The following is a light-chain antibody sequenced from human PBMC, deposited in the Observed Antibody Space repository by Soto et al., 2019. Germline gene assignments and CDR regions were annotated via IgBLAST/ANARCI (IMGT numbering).Light chain of an antibody. V-gene: IGKV3-20*01. CDR3: QQYDSSPRT. Sequence: EIVLTQSPGTLSLPPGERGTLSCRASQNLGTLYLAWFQQKPGQAPRLLIYGASSRATGIPDRFSGSGSGTDFTLTISRLEPEDFAVYYYQQYDSSPRTFGQGTKVDIK. CDR1: QNLGTLY. CDR2: GAS. J-gene: IGKJ1*01.